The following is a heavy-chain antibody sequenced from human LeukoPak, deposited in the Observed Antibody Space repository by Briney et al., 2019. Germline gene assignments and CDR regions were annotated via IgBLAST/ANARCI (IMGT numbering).Heavy chain of an antibody. D-gene: IGHD1-26*01. V-gene: IGHV1-18*01. J-gene: IGHJ5*02. CDR2: ISAYNSNT. CDR3: ARDRPLVGSTEFDP. CDR1: GYTFTSYG. Sequence: ASVKVSCKASGYTFTSYGINWVRQAPGQGLEWMGWISAYNSNTHYARTLQGRVTMTTDTSTSTAYMEVRSLRSDDTAVYYCARDRPLVGSTEFDPWGQGTLVTVSS.